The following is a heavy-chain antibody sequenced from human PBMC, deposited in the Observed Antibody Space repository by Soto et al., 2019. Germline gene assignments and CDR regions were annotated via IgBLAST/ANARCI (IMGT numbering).Heavy chain of an antibody. D-gene: IGHD4-17*01. V-gene: IGHV3-33*01. J-gene: IGHJ6*03. CDR1: GFTFSSYG. Sequence: QVQLVESGGGVVQPGRSLRLSCAASGFTFSSYGMHWVRQAPGKGLEWGAVIWYDGSNKYYADSVKGRFTISRDNSKNSLYLQMNSLRAEDTAVYYCARERRVTTLSYYYYYMDVWGKGATVIVTS. CDR3: ARERRVTTLSYYYYYMDV. CDR2: IWYDGSNK.